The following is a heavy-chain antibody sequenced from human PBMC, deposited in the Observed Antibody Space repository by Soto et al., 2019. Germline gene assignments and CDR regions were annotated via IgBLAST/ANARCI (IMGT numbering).Heavy chain of an antibody. J-gene: IGHJ6*02. CDR1: GYTFIGYY. V-gene: IGHV1-2*04. CDR2: INPNSGGT. D-gene: IGHD3-10*01. CDR3: ARVGGGLASLGYYGMDV. Sequence: ASVKVSCKASGYTFIGYYIHWVRQAPGQGREWMGWINPNSGGTNYAQRFQGWVTMTRDRSISTAYMELSRLKSDDTAVYYCARVGGGLASLGYYGMDVWGQGXTVTVYS.